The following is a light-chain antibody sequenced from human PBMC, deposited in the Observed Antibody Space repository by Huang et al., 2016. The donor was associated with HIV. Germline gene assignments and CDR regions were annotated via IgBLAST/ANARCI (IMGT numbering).Light chain of an antibody. V-gene: IGKV1-39*01. CDR1: QTIKRY. CDR2: SAS. Sequence: DIQITQSPYSLSASVGDTVIITCRASQTIKRYLNWYQQQPGKAPKLLISSASNLQSGVPSTFSGSGSGTDFTLTINSLQPEDSATYYCQQSARTPRTFGQGTKLEI. CDR3: QQSARTPRT. J-gene: IGKJ2*01.